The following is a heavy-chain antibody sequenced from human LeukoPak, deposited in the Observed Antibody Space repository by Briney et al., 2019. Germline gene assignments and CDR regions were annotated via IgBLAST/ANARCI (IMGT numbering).Heavy chain of an antibody. V-gene: IGHV4-38-2*01. D-gene: IGHD6-13*01. CDR3: ARARGLGIADEYNWFDP. CDR1: GYSISSGYY. CDR2: IYHSGST. Sequence: PSETLSLTCAVSGYSISSGYYWGWVRQPPGKGLEWIGSIYHSGSTYYNPSLKSRVTISVDTSKNQFSLKPSSVTAADTAVYYCARARGLGIADEYNWFDPWGQGTLVTVSS. J-gene: IGHJ5*02.